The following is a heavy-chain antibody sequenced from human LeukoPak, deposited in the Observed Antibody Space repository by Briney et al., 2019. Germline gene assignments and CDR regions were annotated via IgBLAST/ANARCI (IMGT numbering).Heavy chain of an antibody. V-gene: IGHV3-74*01. D-gene: IGHD3-22*01. CDR3: AKRPYYDSSGYYPGEFDY. J-gene: IGHJ4*02. CDR2: IDNDGSSA. Sequence: QPGGSLRLSCAASGFTFNNYWIHWVRQVPGKGLVWVSRIDNDGSSASYVDSVMGRFTISRDNAKNSLYLQMNSLRAEDTAVYYCAKRPYYDSSGYYPGEFDYWGQGTLVTVSS. CDR1: GFTFNNYW.